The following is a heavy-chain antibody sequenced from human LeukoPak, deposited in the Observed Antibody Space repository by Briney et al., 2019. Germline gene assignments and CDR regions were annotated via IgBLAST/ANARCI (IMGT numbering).Heavy chain of an antibody. CDR2: IIPIFGTA. V-gene: IGHV1-69*06. Sequence: SVKVSCTASGGTFSSYAISWVRQAPGQGLEWMGGIIPIFGTANYAQKFQGRVTITADKSTSTAYMELSSLRSEDTAVYYCARDEGAKIAFAIWGQGTMVTVSS. CDR1: GGTFSSYA. D-gene: IGHD1-26*01. J-gene: IGHJ3*02. CDR3: ARDEGAKIAFAI.